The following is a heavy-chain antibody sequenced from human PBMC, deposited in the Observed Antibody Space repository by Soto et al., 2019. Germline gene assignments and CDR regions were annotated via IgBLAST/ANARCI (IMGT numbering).Heavy chain of an antibody. J-gene: IGHJ4*02. CDR2: IMGGGGST. Sequence: EVQLLESGGGLVQPGGSLKPSCAASGFTFSSYAMSWVRKAPGRGLDWSSAIMGGGGSTYSADSVKGRFTISRDNSKNTLYLQMNSLRAEDTAVYYCAKGRGYCSSTSCYVGSDYWGQGTLVTVSS. D-gene: IGHD2-2*01. CDR1: GFTFSSYA. CDR3: AKGRGYCSSTSCYVGSDY. V-gene: IGHV3-23*01.